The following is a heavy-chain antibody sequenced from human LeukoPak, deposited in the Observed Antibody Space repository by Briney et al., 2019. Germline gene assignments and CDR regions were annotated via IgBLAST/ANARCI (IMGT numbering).Heavy chain of an antibody. CDR3: ATDRGDYAFYDLDY. Sequence: PGGSLRLSCAASGFTFSNAWMSWVRQAPGKGLEWVGRIRGKPDGGTTDYAAPVKGRFTISRDDSKKTLYLQMSSLKTEDTAVYYCATDRGDYAFYDLDYWGQGTLVTVSS. J-gene: IGHJ4*02. CDR2: IRGKPDGGTT. D-gene: IGHD4-17*01. CDR1: GFTFSNAW. V-gene: IGHV3-15*01.